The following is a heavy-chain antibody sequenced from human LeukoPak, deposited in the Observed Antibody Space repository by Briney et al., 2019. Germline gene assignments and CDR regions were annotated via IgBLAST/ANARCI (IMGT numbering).Heavy chain of an antibody. D-gene: IGHD4-23*01. CDR3: AKGNTGHSSSPCDY. CDR1: GFTFRSHA. CDR2: IYENGGTT. Sequence: GGSLRLSCVGSGFTFRSHAMSWVRQAPEKGLEFVSGIYENGGTTYYADSVKGRFSISRDNSKNTLYLQMDSLRGEDTAVYYCAKGNTGHSSSPCDYWGQGTLVTVSS. J-gene: IGHJ4*02. V-gene: IGHV3-23*01.